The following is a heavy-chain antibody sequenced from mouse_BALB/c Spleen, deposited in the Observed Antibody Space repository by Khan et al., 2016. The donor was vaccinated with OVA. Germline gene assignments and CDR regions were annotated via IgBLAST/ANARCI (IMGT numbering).Heavy chain of an antibody. Sequence: VQLQESGPELVRPGVSVKISCKGSDYTFTDYPMHWVQQSHAKSLEGIGAVSTKNGSTNYNQKFKGKAIMTVDKSSNKALLELASLTTEDSAIYYFAIVYGYSLFTNWGQGTLVTVSA. D-gene: IGHD2-2*01. J-gene: IGHJ3*01. CDR2: VSTKNGST. V-gene: IGHV1S137*01. CDR3: AIVYGYSLFTN. CDR1: DYTFTDYP.